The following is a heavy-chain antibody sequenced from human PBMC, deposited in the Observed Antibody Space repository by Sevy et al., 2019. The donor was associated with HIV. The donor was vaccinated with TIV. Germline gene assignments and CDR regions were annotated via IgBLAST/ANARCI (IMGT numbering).Heavy chain of an antibody. V-gene: IGHV3-7*01. D-gene: IGHD3-3*01. Sequence: GGSLRLSCAASGFTFSSYWMSWVRQAPGKGLEWVANIKQDGSEKYYVYSVKGRFTISRDNAKNSLYLQMNSLRAEDTAVYYCARDLPNLHLGVVIANWFDPWGQGTLVTVSS. J-gene: IGHJ5*02. CDR1: GFTFSSYW. CDR2: IKQDGSEK. CDR3: ARDLPNLHLGVVIANWFDP.